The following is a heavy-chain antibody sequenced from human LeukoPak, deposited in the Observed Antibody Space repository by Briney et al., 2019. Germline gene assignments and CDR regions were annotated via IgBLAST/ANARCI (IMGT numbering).Heavy chain of an antibody. CDR2: INPNSGGA. Sequence: GASVKVSCKASGYTFTGYYMHWVRQAPGQGLEWMGWINPNSGGASYVQKFQGRVTMTSDTSISTAYMELSSLRSDDTAVYYCARDSRNYYDSRGGGDEAFDIWGQGTMVTVSS. V-gene: IGHV1-2*02. J-gene: IGHJ3*02. CDR1: GYTFTGYY. CDR3: ARDSRNYYDSRGGGDEAFDI. D-gene: IGHD3-22*01.